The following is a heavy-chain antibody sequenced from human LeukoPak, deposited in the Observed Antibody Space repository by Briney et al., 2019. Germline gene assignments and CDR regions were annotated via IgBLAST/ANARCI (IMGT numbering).Heavy chain of an antibody. CDR1: GFTFSSYA. CDR3: ASASFNTVTSAWYGMDV. D-gene: IGHD4-17*01. CDR2: INHSGST. V-gene: IGHV4-34*01. J-gene: IGHJ6*02. Sequence: AGGSLRLSCAASGFTFSSYAMSWVRQAPGKGLEWIGEINHSGSTNYNPSLKSRVTISVDTSKNQFSLKLSSVTAADTAVYYCASASFNTVTSAWYGMDVWGQGTTVTVSS.